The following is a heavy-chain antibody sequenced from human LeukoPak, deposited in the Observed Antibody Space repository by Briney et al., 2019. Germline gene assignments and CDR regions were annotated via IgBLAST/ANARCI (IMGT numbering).Heavy chain of an antibody. CDR1: GYTFTSYG. Sequence: ASVKVSCKASGYTFTSYGISWVRQAPGQGLEWIGWISAYNGNTNYAQKLQGRVTMTTDTSTSTAYMELRSPRSDDTAVYYCARTYVDYYDSSGYYFDYWGQGTPVSVSS. CDR3: ARTYVDYYDSSGYYFDY. CDR2: ISAYNGNT. V-gene: IGHV1-18*01. J-gene: IGHJ4*02. D-gene: IGHD3-22*01.